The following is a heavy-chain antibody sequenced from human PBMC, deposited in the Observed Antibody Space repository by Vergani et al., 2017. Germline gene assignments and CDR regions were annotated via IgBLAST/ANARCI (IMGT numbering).Heavy chain of an antibody. CDR3: TRHWAVVAANNWFDP. Sequence: QVQLQESGPGLVKPSQTLSLTCTVSGGAINTDYYYWGWLRDPPGKGLEWIGYFYNTGNTYYNSSLKGRVTLSVDTSKSQFSLKLSSVTAADTAVYYCTRHWAVVAANNWFDPWGQGTLVTVSS. V-gene: IGHV4-30-4*01. CDR1: GGAINTDYYY. D-gene: IGHD2-15*01. CDR2: FYNTGNT. J-gene: IGHJ5*02.